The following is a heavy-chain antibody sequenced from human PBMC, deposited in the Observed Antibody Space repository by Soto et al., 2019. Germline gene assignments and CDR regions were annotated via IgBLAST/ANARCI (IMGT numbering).Heavy chain of an antibody. CDR2: IYYSGST. D-gene: IGHD6-19*01. Sequence: SSETLSLTCTVSGGSISSGDYYWSWIRQPPGKGLEWIGYIYYSGSTNYNPSLKSRVTISVDTSKNQFSLKLSSVTAADTAVYYCARAPIAVAGTCMDVWGQGTTVTVSS. CDR3: ARAPIAVAGTCMDV. CDR1: GGSISSGDYY. V-gene: IGHV4-61*08. J-gene: IGHJ6*02.